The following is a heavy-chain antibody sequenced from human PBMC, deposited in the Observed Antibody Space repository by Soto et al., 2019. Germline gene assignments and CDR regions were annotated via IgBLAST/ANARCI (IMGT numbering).Heavy chain of an antibody. CDR3: ARDCTSTSCYEVLFDY. Sequence: PGGSLRLSCAASGVTFSDYYMSWIRQAPGKGLEWVSYISSSGTTIYYADSVKGRFTISRDNAKNSLYLQMNSLRAEDTALYYCARDCTSTSCYEVLFDYWGQGTPVTVSS. V-gene: IGHV3-11*01. D-gene: IGHD2-2*01. CDR1: GVTFSDYY. CDR2: ISSSGTTI. J-gene: IGHJ4*02.